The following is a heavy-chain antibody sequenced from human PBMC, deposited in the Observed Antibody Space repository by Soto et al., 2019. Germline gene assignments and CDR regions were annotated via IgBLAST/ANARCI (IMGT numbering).Heavy chain of an antibody. Sequence: SETLSLTCAVYGGSVNGYYWNWIRQPPGKGLEWIGEIHPSGSMNYNSSLKSRVTISVNTSKSQFSLNLNSVTAADTAVYFCARGHDTAKVGYWGQGTLVTVSS. CDR1: GGSVNGYY. J-gene: IGHJ4*02. V-gene: IGHV4-34*01. CDR2: IHPSGSM. CDR3: ARGHDTAKVGY. D-gene: IGHD5-18*01.